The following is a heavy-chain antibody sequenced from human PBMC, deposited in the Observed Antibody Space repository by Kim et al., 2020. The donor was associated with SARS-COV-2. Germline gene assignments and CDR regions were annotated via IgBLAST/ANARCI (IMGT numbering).Heavy chain of an antibody. CDR2: IYYSGST. V-gene: IGHV4-39*07. Sequence: SETLSLTCTVSGGSISSSSYHWGWIRQPPGKGLEWIGSIYYSGSTYYNPSLKSRVTISVDTSKNQFSLKLSSVTAADTAVYYCARDVPIFGVVTDFDYWGQGTLVTVSS. CDR3: ARDVPIFGVVTDFDY. J-gene: IGHJ4*02. D-gene: IGHD3-3*01. CDR1: GGSISSSSYH.